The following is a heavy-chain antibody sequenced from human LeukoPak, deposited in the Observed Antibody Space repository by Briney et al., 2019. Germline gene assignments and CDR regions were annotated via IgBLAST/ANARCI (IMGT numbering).Heavy chain of an antibody. CDR1: GFTFSSYA. J-gene: IGHJ4*02. CDR2: ISGSGGST. D-gene: IGHD3-22*01. CDR3: AEDRAKVVVMYYFDY. Sequence: GGSLRLSCVASGFTFSSYAMSWVRQAPGKGLEWVSAISGSGGSTYYADSVKGRFTISRDNSKNTLYLQMNSLRAEDTAVYYCAEDRAKVVVMYYFDYWGQGTLVTVSS. V-gene: IGHV3-23*01.